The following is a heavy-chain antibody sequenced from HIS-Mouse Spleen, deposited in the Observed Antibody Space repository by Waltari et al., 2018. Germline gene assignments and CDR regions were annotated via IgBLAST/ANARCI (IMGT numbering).Heavy chain of an antibody. CDR1: GGSLSSYY. CDR2: IYYSGST. J-gene: IGHJ4*02. V-gene: IGHV4-59*01. D-gene: IGHD3-10*01. CDR3: ARGWFGHY. Sequence: QVQLQESGPGLVKPSETLSIPCPVSGGSLSSYYWSWIRQPPGKGLEWIGYIYYSGSTNYNPSLKSRVTISVDTSKNQFSLKLSSVTAADTAVYYCARGWFGHYWGQGTLVTVSS.